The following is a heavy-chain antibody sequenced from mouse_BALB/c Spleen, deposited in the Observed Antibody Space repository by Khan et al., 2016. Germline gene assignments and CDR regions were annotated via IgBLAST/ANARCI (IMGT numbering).Heavy chain of an antibody. V-gene: IGHV3-2*02. J-gene: IGHJ3*01. Sequence: EVQLQESGPGLVKPSQSLSLTCTVTGYSITSDYAWNWIRQFPGNKLEWMGYISYSGSTSYNPSLKSRISITRDTSKNQFFLQLNSVTTEDTATSYCAIYYRYDVSWFAYWGQGTLVTVSA. CDR1: GYSITSDYA. CDR3: AIYYRYDVSWFAY. D-gene: IGHD2-14*01. CDR2: ISYSGST.